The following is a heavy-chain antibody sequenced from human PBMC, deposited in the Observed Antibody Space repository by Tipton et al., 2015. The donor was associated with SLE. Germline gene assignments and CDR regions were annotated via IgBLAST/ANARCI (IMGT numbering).Heavy chain of an antibody. J-gene: IGHJ3*02. V-gene: IGHV1-3*01. Sequence: QVQLVQSGAEVKKPGASVKVSCKASGYTFTSYAMHWVRQAPGQRLEWMGWINAGNGNTKYSQKFQGRVTITRDTSASTAYMELSSLRSEDTAVYYCARDREQWLEAFDIWGQGAMVTVSS. CDR1: GYTFTSYA. CDR3: ARDREQWLEAFDI. D-gene: IGHD6-19*01. CDR2: INAGNGNT.